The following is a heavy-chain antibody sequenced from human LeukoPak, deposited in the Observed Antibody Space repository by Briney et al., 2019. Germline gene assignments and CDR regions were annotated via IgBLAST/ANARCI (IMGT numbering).Heavy chain of an antibody. J-gene: IGHJ4*02. CDR2: IKQTGSEK. CDR3: ARSDWRFGELLS. D-gene: IGHD3-10*01. CDR1: GLIFTSSW. V-gene: IGHV3-7*03. Sequence: GGSLRLSCAASGLIFTSSWMNWLRQAPGKGLEWVATIKQTGSEKYYMDSVRGRFTISRDNSKNTLYLQMNSLRAEDTAVYYCARSDWRFGELLSWGPGTLVTVSS.